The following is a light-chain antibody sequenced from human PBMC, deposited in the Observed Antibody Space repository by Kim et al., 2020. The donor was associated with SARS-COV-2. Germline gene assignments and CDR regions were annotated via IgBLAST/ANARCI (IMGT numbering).Light chain of an antibody. J-gene: IGKJ1*01. CDR3: LQHNSYPWT. Sequence: DIQMTQSPSSLSASVGDRVTITCRASQVITDDLGWYQQKPGKAPKRLIYGATSLQSGVPSRLSGSGSGTEFTLTISSLQPEDFASYYCLQHNSYPWTFGQGTKVDIK. V-gene: IGKV1-17*01. CDR1: QVITDD. CDR2: GAT.